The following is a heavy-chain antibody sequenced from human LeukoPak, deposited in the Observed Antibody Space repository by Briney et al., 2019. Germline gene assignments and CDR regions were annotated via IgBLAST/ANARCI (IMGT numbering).Heavy chain of an antibody. CDR2: ISSSSSYI. D-gene: IGHD6-19*01. Sequence: GGSLRLSCAASGFTFSSYSMNWVRQAPGKGLEWVSSISSSSSYIYYADSVKGRFTISRDNAKNSLYLQMNSLRAEDTAVYYCARDMILAVAGGNYYYGMDVWGQGTTVTVSS. CDR3: ARDMILAVAGGNYYYGMDV. J-gene: IGHJ6*02. V-gene: IGHV3-21*01. CDR1: GFTFSSYS.